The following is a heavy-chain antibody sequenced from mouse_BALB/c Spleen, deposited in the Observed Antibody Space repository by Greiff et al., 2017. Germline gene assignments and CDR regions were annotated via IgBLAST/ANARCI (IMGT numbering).Heavy chain of an antibody. J-gene: IGHJ4*01. D-gene: IGHD3-1*01. CDR1: GYTFTSYW. V-gene: IGHV1-7*01. Sequence: VQLQQSGAELAKPGASVKMSCKASGYTFTSYWMHWVKQRPGQGLEWIGYINPSTGYTEYNQKFKDKATLTADKSSSTAYMQLSSLTSEDSAVYYCARYSSSGYYAMDYWGQGTSVTVSS. CDR3: ARYSSSGYYAMDY. CDR2: INPSTGYT.